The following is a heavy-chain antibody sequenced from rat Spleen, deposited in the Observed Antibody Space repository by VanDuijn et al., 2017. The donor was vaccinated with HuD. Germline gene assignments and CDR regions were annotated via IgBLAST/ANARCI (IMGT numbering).Heavy chain of an antibody. CDR1: GFSLTNFG. V-gene: IGHV2-72*01. CDR2: IWAGGGT. Sequence: QVQLKESGPGLVQPSQTLSLTCTVSGFSLTNFGVTWVRQPPGKSLVWMGTIWAGGGTNYNKASKFRLRISQDTSKSEVLLKRNSLPAEDAGTYYCARHLKEASGVMDAWGEGASVTVSS. J-gene: IGHJ4*01. D-gene: IGHD3-7*01. CDR3: ARHLKEASGVMDA.